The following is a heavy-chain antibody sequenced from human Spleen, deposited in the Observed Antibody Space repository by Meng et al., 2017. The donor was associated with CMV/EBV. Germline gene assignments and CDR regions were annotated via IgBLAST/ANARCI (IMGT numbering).Heavy chain of an antibody. CDR2: IIPIFGTA. CDR3: ARVVNRRGNWFDP. CDR1: GGTFSSYA. D-gene: IGHD3-10*01. Sequence: CKASGGTFSSYAISWVRQAPGQGLEWMGGIIPIFGTANYAQKFQGRVTITTDESTSTAYMELSSLRSEDTAVYYCARVVNRRGNWFDPWGQGTLVTVSS. J-gene: IGHJ5*02. V-gene: IGHV1-69*05.